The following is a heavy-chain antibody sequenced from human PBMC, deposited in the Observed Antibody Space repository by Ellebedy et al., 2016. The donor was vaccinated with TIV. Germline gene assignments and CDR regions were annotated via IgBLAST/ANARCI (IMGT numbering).Heavy chain of an antibody. Sequence: ASVKVSCKASGYTFTSYAMHWVRQAPGQRLEWMGWINAGNGNTKYSQKFQGRVTITRDTSANTAYMELSSLRSEDTAVYYCARVRGQWLTFDYWGQGTLVTVSS. J-gene: IGHJ4*02. CDR2: INAGNGNT. CDR3: ARVRGQWLTFDY. V-gene: IGHV1-3*01. CDR1: GYTFTSYA. D-gene: IGHD6-19*01.